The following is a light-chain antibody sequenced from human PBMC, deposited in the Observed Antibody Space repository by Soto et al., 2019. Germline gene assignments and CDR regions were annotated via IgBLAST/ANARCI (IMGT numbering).Light chain of an antibody. CDR2: GSS. CDR3: QHYVTSLTT. Sequence: IVLTHSPGTLSFSPGEIATLSFRASQSVSNLAWYQQGAGQAPRRLIYGSSLRAAGIPDRFSGSGSGTDFTLTISRLEPEDFAVYYCQHYVTSLTTFGQGTKVDIK. V-gene: IGKV3-20*01. J-gene: IGKJ1*01. CDR1: QSVSN.